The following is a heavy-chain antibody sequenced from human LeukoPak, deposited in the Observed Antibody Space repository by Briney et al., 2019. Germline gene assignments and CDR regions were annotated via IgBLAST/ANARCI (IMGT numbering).Heavy chain of an antibody. Sequence: SETLSLTCTFSGGSISNYYWSWIRQPPGKGLEWIGYIYYSGSTNYNPSLKSRVTISVDTSKNQFSLQLSSVTAADTAVYYCARGSKTGTTNYFDYWGQGTLVTVSS. D-gene: IGHD1-7*01. CDR2: IYYSGST. J-gene: IGHJ4*02. V-gene: IGHV4-59*01. CDR1: GGSISNYY. CDR3: ARGSKTGTTNYFDY.